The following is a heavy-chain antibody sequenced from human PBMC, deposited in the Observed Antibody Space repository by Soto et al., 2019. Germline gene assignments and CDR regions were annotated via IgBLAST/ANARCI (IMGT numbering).Heavy chain of an antibody. V-gene: IGHV1-69*01. CDR2: IIPIFGTP. CDR3: ARGHYEYIWGAYSH. D-gene: IGHD3-16*01. Sequence: QVLLVQSVAEVKKPGSSVKVSCKASGGTFSNYAITWVRQAPGQGLEWMGGIIPIFGTPNYAQKFQGRVTITADESTSTAYMELSSLKSEDTAVYYCARGHYEYIWGAYSHWGQGTLVTVSS. CDR1: GGTFSNYA. J-gene: IGHJ4*02.